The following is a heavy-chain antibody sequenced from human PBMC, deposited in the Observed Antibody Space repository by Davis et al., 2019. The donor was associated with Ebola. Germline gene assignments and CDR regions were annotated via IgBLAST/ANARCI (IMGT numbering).Heavy chain of an antibody. CDR2: TSSSSDYI. D-gene: IGHD6-6*01. CDR3: ARVSTSSGNFYYYMDV. Sequence: GESLKISCAASGFTFRNYWMSWVRQAPGKGLEWVSSTSSSSDYIYYADSVKGRFTISKDNAKKSLYLQMNSLRAEDTAVYYCARVSTSSGNFYYYMDVWGKGTTVTVSS. V-gene: IGHV3-21*01. CDR1: GFTFRNYW. J-gene: IGHJ6*03.